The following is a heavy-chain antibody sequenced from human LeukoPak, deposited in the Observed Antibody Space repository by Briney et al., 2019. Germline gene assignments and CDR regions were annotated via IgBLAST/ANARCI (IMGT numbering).Heavy chain of an antibody. CDR1: GFTFSDYY. Sequence: PGGSLRLSCAASGFTFSDYYMSWIRQAPGQGLEWVSYISSSGNTIYYADSVKGRFTISRDNAKNSLYLQMNSLRAEDTAVYFCARVKYYYDSSGYYEYYFDYWGQGTLVTVSS. CDR3: ARVKYYYDSSGYYEYYFDY. J-gene: IGHJ4*02. V-gene: IGHV3-11*01. CDR2: ISSSGNTI. D-gene: IGHD3-22*01.